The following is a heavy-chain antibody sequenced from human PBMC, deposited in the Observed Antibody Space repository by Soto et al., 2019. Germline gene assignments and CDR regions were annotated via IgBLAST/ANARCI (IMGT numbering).Heavy chain of an antibody. Sequence: GESLKISCAASGFTFSSYAMSWVRQAPGKGLEWVSAISGSGGSTYYADSVKGRFTISRDNSKNTLYLQMNSLRAEDTAVYYCAKGSTYYDFWSGYYGPYYYGMDVWGQGTTVTVSS. V-gene: IGHV3-23*01. CDR1: GFTFSSYA. J-gene: IGHJ6*02. CDR3: AKGSTYYDFWSGYYGPYYYGMDV. D-gene: IGHD3-3*01. CDR2: ISGSGGST.